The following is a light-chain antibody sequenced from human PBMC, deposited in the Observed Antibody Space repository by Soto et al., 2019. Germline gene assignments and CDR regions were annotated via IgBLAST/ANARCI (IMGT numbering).Light chain of an antibody. CDR1: QSVRTY. V-gene: IGKV3-11*01. CDR2: DAS. J-gene: IGKJ2*01. CDR3: QQRSTWPPYT. Sequence: EIVLTQSPATLSLSPGGRATLSCRASQSVRTYLAWYQQKPGQAPRLLIYDASNRATGIPARFSGSGSGTDFTLTISSLEPEDFAVYYCQQRSTWPPYTFGQGTKLEIK.